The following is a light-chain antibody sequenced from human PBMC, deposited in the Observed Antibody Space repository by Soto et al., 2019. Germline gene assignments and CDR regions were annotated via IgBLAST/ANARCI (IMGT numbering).Light chain of an antibody. J-gene: IGKJ1*01. CDR1: QTISSW. CDR2: KAS. Sequence: DIQMTQSPSTLSGSVGDRVTITCRASQTISSWLAWYQQKPGKAPKLLIYKASTLESGVPSRFSGSGSGTEFTLTISSLQPDDFATYYCQHYNSYSEAFGQGNKVELK. CDR3: QHYNSYSEA. V-gene: IGKV1-5*03.